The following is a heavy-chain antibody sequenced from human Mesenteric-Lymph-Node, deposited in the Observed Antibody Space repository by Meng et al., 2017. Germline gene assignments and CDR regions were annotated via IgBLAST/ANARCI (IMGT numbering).Heavy chain of an antibody. D-gene: IGHD2/OR15-2a*01. CDR3: ARDNDGNSQFSQFDY. CDR1: GFTFSSYS. J-gene: IGHJ4*02. Sequence: GGSLRLSCAASGFTFSSYSMNWVRQAPGKGLEWVSSISSSSSYIYYADSVKGRFTISRDNAKNSLYLQMNSLRAEDTAVYYCARDNDGNSQFSQFDYWGQGTLVTVSS. CDR2: ISSSSSYI. V-gene: IGHV3-21*01.